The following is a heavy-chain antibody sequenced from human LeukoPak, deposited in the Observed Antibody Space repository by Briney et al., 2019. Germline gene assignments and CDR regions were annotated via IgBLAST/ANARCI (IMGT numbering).Heavy chain of an antibody. D-gene: IGHD5-12*01. CDR1: GFTFSSYW. CDR3: ARLATIKGIYSYDRDYYYMDV. CDR2: IKQDGSEK. V-gene: IGHV3-7*01. Sequence: PGGSLRLSCAASGFTFSSYWMSWVRQAPGKGLEWVANIKQDGSEKYYVDSVKGRFTISRDNAKNSLYLQMNSLRAEDTAVYYCARLATIKGIYSYDRDYYYMDVWGKGTTVTVSS. J-gene: IGHJ6*03.